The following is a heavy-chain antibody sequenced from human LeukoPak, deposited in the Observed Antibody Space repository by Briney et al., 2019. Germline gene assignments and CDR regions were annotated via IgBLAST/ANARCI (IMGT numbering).Heavy chain of an antibody. J-gene: IGHJ5*02. D-gene: IGHD3-10*01. Sequence: SETLSLTCTVSGGSISSSSYYWGWIRQPPGKGLEWIGSSYYSGSTYYNPSLKSRVTISVDTSKNQFSLKLSSVTAADTAVYYCARDRSAANAGGFDPWGQGTLVTVSS. V-gene: IGHV4-39*07. CDR1: GGSISSSSYY. CDR3: ARDRSAANAGGFDP. CDR2: SYYSGST.